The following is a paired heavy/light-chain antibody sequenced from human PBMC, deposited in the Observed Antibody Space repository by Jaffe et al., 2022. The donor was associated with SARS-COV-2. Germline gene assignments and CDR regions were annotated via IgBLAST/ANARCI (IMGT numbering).Light chain of an antibody. CDR2: WAS. J-gene: IGKJ4*01. CDR1: QSVLYSSNNRNY. CDR3: QQYYSPLPT. V-gene: IGKV4-1*01. Sequence: DIVMTQFPDSLAVSLGERATINCKSSQSVLYSSNNRNYLAWYQQKPGQPPKLLIYWASTRESGVPDRFSGGGSGTDFTLTISGLQAEDVAVYYCQQYYSPLPTFGGGTKVEIK.
Heavy chain of an antibody. CDR2: IYFSGST. Sequence: QLQLQESGPGLVKPSETLSLTCTVSGGSISSSDSYWGWIRQPPGKGLEWIGTIYFSGSTNNNPSLKSRATISVDTSKNQFSLKLYSVTAADTAVYYCARHFGSGWYPIWGQGTLVTVSS. J-gene: IGHJ4*02. CDR3: ARHFGSGWYPI. CDR1: GGSISSSDSY. V-gene: IGHV4-39*01. D-gene: IGHD6-19*01.